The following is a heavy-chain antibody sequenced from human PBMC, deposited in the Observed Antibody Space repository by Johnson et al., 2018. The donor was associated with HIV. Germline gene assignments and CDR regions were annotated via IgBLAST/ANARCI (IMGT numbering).Heavy chain of an antibody. D-gene: IGHD6-13*01. V-gene: IGHV3-7*05. Sequence: MQLVESGGGLVQPGGSLRLSCSASGFTFSSFWMTWVRQAPGTGLEWVANITDDGSEKSYVDSVKGRFTISRDNAKNSLYLQMSSLRAEDTAIYYCARPNRPQYRSTFDIWGQGTKVTVSS. CDR2: ITDDGSEK. J-gene: IGHJ3*02. CDR3: ARPNRPQYRSTFDI. CDR1: GFTFSSFW.